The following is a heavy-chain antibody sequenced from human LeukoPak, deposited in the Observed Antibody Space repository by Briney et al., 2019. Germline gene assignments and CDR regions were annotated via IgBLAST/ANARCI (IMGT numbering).Heavy chain of an antibody. Sequence: ASVKVSCTASGYTFTSYGITWVRLAPGQGLEWMGWISAYNGNTNYAQMFQGRVTMTTDTSTNTAYMELRSLRADDTAMYYCARDPSYDSSGYPNWFDPWGQGTLVTISS. CDR3: ARDPSYDSSGYPNWFDP. D-gene: IGHD3-22*01. CDR2: ISAYNGNT. CDR1: GYTFTSYG. J-gene: IGHJ5*02. V-gene: IGHV1-18*01.